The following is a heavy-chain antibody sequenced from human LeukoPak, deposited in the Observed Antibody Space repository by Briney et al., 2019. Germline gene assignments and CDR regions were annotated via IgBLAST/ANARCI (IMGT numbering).Heavy chain of an antibody. J-gene: IGHJ4*02. CDR3: ARMTSPPYGDYLGY. D-gene: IGHD4-17*01. V-gene: IGHV1-46*01. Sequence: GASVKVSCKASGYAFTNYYMHWVRQAPGQGLEWIGIINPSGGSTSYAQKFQGRVTMTRDTSTSTVYMELSSLRSEDTAVYYCARMTSPPYGDYLGYWGQGTLVTVSS. CDR1: GYAFTNYY. CDR2: INPSGGST.